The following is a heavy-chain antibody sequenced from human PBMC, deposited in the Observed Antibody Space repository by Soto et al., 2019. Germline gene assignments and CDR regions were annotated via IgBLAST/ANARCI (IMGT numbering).Heavy chain of an antibody. CDR2: ISAYNGNT. CDR1: GYTFTSYG. D-gene: IGHD3-9*01. V-gene: IGHV1-18*01. J-gene: IGHJ4*03. Sequence: ASVKVSCKASGYTFTSYGISWVRQAPGQGLEWMGWISAYNGNTNYAQKLQGRVTMTTDTSTSTAYMELRSLRSDDTAVYYCARGNRLRYFDWLLSDGEGGYFDYWGQGTLVTVS. CDR3: ARGNRLRYFDWLLSDGEGGYFDY.